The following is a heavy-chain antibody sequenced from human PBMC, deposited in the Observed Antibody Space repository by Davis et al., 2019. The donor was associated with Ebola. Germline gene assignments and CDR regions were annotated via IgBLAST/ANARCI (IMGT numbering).Heavy chain of an antibody. D-gene: IGHD1-1*01. J-gene: IGHJ4*02. CDR1: GGSFSGYY. V-gene: IGHV4-59*01. CDR2: ILYTGDT. Sequence: GSLRLSCAVYGGSFSGYYWSWIRQPPGKGLEWVGHILYTGDTIYNPSLKNRVTMSVDRSKNQFSLKLSSVTAADTAFYYCARSLSGTWSYYFDYWGQGILVTVSS. CDR3: ARSLSGTWSYYFDY.